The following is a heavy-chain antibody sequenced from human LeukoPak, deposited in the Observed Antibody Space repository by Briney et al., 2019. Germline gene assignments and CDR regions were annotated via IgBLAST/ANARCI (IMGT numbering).Heavy chain of an antibody. CDR3: AKMVVVIAY. J-gene: IGHJ4*02. CDR1: GFTFSSYA. CDR2: IIGSGGNT. V-gene: IGHV3-23*01. Sequence: GGSLRLSCAASGFTFSSYAMSWVRQAPGKGLEWVSGIIGSGGNTYYADSVKGRFTISRDNSKNTLYLQMNSLRAEDTAVYSCAKMVVVIAYWGQGTLVTVSS. D-gene: IGHD3-22*01.